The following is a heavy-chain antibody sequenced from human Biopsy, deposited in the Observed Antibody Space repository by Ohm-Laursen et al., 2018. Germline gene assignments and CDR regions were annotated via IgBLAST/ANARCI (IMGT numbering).Heavy chain of an antibody. Sequence: LSLTCAVSGVSINGGRYYWNWIRHHPGKGLEWIGNIFYSANTYYNPSLKSRVTISVDTSKNQFSLKLSSVTAADTAVYYCARLGSGDYFPTFFDFWGQGALVTVSS. D-gene: IGHD5-12*01. J-gene: IGHJ4*02. CDR2: IFYSANT. CDR1: GVSINGGRYY. V-gene: IGHV4-31*11. CDR3: ARLGSGDYFPTFFDF.